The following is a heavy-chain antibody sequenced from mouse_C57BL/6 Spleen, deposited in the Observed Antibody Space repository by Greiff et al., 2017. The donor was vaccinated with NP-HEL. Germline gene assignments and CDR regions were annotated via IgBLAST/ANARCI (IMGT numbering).Heavy chain of an antibody. CDR3: ARLETTVVATSSFDY. CDR1: GYAFSSYW. V-gene: IGHV1-80*01. CDR2: IYPGDGDT. D-gene: IGHD1-1*01. Sequence: VQLQQSGAELVKPGASVKISCKASGYAFSSYWMNWVKQRPGKGLEWIGQIYPGDGDTNYNGKFKGKATLTADKSSSTAYMQRSSLTAEDSAVYFCARLETTVVATSSFDYWGQGTTLTVSS. J-gene: IGHJ2*01.